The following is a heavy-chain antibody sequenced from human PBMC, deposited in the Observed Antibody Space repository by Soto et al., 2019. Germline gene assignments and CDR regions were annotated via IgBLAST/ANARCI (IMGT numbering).Heavy chain of an antibody. Sequence: GGSLRLSCAASGFTFSSYWMSWVRQAPGKGLEWVANMRQDGSEKYYVDSVKGRFTISRGNAKNSLYLQMNSLRAEDTAVYYCARILCSSTSCYTFDYWGQGTLVNVSS. D-gene: IGHD2-2*02. CDR3: ARILCSSTSCYTFDY. CDR2: MRQDGSEK. J-gene: IGHJ4*02. CDR1: GFTFSSYW. V-gene: IGHV3-7*03.